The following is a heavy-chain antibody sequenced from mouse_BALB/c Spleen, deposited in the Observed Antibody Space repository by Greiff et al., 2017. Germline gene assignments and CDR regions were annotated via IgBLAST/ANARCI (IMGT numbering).Heavy chain of an antibody. V-gene: IGHV1-69*01. Sequence: QVQLQQSGAELVMPGASVKMSCKASGYTFTDYWMHWVKQRPGQGLEWIGAIDTSDSYTSYNQKFKGKATLTVDESSSTAYMQLSSLTSEDSAVYYCAKGGGFAYWGQGTLVTVSA. CDR3: AKGGGFAY. CDR1: GYTFTDYW. J-gene: IGHJ3*01. D-gene: IGHD1-1*02. CDR2: IDTSDSYT.